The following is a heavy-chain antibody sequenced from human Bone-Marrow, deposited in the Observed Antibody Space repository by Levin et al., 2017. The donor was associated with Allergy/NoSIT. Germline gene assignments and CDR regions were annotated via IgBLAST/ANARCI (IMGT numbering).Heavy chain of an antibody. Sequence: GGSLRLSCAASGFTFSTYGLSWVRQAPGKRLEWVSSIDNNGNTDYADSVKGRFTISRDNSKNTLYLQMDSLRAEDTATYYCAKDLYAASRQLWSNWGQGTLVTVSS. CDR3: AKDLYAASRQLWSN. CDR1: GFTFSTYG. V-gene: IGHV3-23*01. J-gene: IGHJ4*02. CDR2: IDNNGNT. D-gene: IGHD5-18*01.